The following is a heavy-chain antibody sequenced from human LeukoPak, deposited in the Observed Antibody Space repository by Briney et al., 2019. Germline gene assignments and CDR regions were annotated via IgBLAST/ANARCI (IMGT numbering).Heavy chain of an antibody. D-gene: IGHD3-22*01. CDR1: GGSFSGYY. Sequence: SETLSLTCAVYGGSFSGYYWSWIRQPPGKGLEWIGYIYYSGSTNYNPSLKSRVTISVDTSKNQFSLKLSSVTAADTAVYYCAREGIYYDSSGYYYQAFDYWGQGTLVTVSS. CDR2: IYYSGST. V-gene: IGHV4-59*01. CDR3: AREGIYYDSSGYYYQAFDY. J-gene: IGHJ4*02.